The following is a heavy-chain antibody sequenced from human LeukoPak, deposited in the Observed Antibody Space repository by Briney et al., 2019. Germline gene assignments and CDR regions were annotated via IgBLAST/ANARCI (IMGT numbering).Heavy chain of an antibody. Sequence: PGGSLRLSCAASGFTVSSNYVSWVRQAPGKGLEWVSVTYSDGSTYYADSVKGRFTISRDNSKNTLYLQMNSLRAQDTAVYYCARDGCGGDCYLGAFDIWGQGTMVIVSS. D-gene: IGHD2-21*02. CDR3: ARDGCGGDCYLGAFDI. V-gene: IGHV3-53*01. CDR1: GFTVSSNY. J-gene: IGHJ3*02. CDR2: TYSDGST.